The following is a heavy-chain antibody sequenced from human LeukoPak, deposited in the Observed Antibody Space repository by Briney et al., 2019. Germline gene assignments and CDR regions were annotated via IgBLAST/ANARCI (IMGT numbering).Heavy chain of an antibody. CDR1: GFTFDDYA. Sequence: GGSLRLSCAASGFTFDDYAMHWVRQAPGRGLEGVSGISWNSGSIGYADSVKGRFTISRDKAKNPLYLKMNSLRAEDTALYYCAKDGVCSSTSCYSHYYYYMDVWGKGTTVTVSS. V-gene: IGHV3-9*01. J-gene: IGHJ6*03. CDR2: ISWNSGSI. D-gene: IGHD2-2*01. CDR3: AKDGVCSSTSCYSHYYYYMDV.